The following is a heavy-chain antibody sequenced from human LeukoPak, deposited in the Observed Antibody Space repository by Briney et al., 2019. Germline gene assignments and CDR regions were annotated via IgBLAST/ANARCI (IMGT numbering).Heavy chain of an antibody. CDR2: IYYSGST. Sequence: PSETLSLTCTVSGGSISSYYWSWIRQPPGKGLEWIGYIYYSGSTNYNPSLKSRVTISVDTSKNQFSLKLSSVTAADTAVYYCARVTVSGGWFDPWGQGTLVTVSS. CDR3: ARVTVSGGWFDP. D-gene: IGHD3-16*01. CDR1: GGSISSYY. V-gene: IGHV4-59*01. J-gene: IGHJ5*02.